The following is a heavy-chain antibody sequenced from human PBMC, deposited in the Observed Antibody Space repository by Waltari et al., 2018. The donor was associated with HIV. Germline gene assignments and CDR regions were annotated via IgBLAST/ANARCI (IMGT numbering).Heavy chain of an antibody. CDR3: SREVTSSKVMNY. CDR2: ISGDTKTI. J-gene: IGHJ4*02. D-gene: IGHD2-21*02. CDR1: GCSFTDVN. V-gene: IGHV3-48*01. Sequence: ESGGGSVQQGKSLRLPCLTSGCSFTDVNMNWVRQATGKGLEWIAYISGDTKTIYYANSIKGRFFVSIDNDKNSLYLQMNNLSIADTAKYYCSREVTSSKVMNYWGQGTPVLVS.